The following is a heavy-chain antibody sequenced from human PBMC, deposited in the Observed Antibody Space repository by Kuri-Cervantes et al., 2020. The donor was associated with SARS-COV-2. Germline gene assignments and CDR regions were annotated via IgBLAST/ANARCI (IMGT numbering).Heavy chain of an antibody. D-gene: IGHD6-13*01. J-gene: IGHJ4*02. CDR3: AKDLPGSSAADVY. Sequence: GESLKISCAASGFTFSSNAMHWVRQAPGKGLEWVAVISYDGSNKYYADSVKGRFTISRDNSKNTLYLQMNSLRAEDTAVYYCAKDLPGSSAADVYWGQGTLVTVSS. CDR2: ISYDGSNK. CDR1: GFTFSSNA. V-gene: IGHV3-30-3*01.